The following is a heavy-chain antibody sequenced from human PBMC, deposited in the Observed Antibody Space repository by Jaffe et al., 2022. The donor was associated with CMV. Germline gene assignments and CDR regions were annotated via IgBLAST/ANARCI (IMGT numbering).Heavy chain of an antibody. D-gene: IGHD3-10*01. V-gene: IGHV3-23*04. CDR1: GFTFRSYA. J-gene: IGHJ4*02. CDR2: VGGSGFTT. CDR3: VKDRTKDPASYSSSGGDH. Sequence: DVQLVESGGDLVQPGGSLRLSCAASGFTFRSYAMSWVRQAPGKGLEWVSIVGGSGFTTYFADAVKGRFTISRDNSNNTVYLQMDSLRAEDTAIYYCVKDRTKDPASYSSSGGDHWGQGTLVTVST.